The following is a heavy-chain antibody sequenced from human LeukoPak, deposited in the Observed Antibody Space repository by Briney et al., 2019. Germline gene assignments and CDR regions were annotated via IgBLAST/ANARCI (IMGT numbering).Heavy chain of an antibody. J-gene: IGHJ3*02. CDR2: IFPGGNT. CDR3: ATDRTAYAFDI. CDR1: GGSVSSGTYY. V-gene: IGHV4-61*02. D-gene: IGHD2-21*02. Sequence: SETLSLTCTVSGGSVSSGTYYWNWMRQPAGKGLEWIGRIFPGGNTYFNPSLKSRVAISVDSSKNQFSLTLSSVTAADTAVYYCATDRTAYAFDIWGQGTMVTVSS.